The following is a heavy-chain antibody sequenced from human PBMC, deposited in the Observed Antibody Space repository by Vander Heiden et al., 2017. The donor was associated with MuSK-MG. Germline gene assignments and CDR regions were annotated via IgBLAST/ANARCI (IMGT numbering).Heavy chain of an antibody. CDR3: SRGWANFHFDY. D-gene: IGHD1-26*01. CDR1: GYSFSGFD. Sequence: QAQLVQPGQEVKKPAASVRVSCNTGGYSFSGFDIHWARQAPGQGLECMELITTNTGATKNAQRFQGRVTANRDTSIKTAYMTLTSITSDDTAVYYCSRGWANFHFDYWGQGTVVTVSS. J-gene: IGHJ4*02. V-gene: IGHV1-2*02. CDR2: ITTNTGAT.